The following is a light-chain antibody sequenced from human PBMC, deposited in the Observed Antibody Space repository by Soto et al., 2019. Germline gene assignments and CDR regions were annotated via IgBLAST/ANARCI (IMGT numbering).Light chain of an antibody. V-gene: IGKV3-20*01. CDR3: QQFSSYPLT. J-gene: IGKJ4*01. Sequence: EFVFTQSPGTLSLSPGERATLSYRASQTVRNNYLAWYQQKPGQAPRLLIYDASSRATGIPDRFSGGGSGTDFTLTISRXEPEDFAVYYCQQFSSYPLTFGGGTKVDIK. CDR2: DAS. CDR1: QTVRNNY.